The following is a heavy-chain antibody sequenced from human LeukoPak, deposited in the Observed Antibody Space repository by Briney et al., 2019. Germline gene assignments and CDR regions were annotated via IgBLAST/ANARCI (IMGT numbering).Heavy chain of an antibody. Sequence: GGSLRLSCAASGFTVSSSYMYWVRQAPGKGLEWVAVISYDGSNKYYADSVKGRFTISRDNSKNTLYLQMNSLRAEDTAVYYCARMSARIAAAGTVGYNYYYYYGMDVWGQGTTVTVSS. D-gene: IGHD6-13*01. V-gene: IGHV3-30-3*01. CDR2: ISYDGSNK. J-gene: IGHJ6*02. CDR3: ARMSARIAAAGTVGYNYYYYYGMDV. CDR1: GFTVSSSY.